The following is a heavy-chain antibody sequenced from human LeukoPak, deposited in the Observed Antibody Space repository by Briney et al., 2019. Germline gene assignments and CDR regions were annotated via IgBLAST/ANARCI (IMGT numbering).Heavy chain of an antibody. CDR1: GFTFSSYA. CDR3: ARDSESWTETGPRFDY. Sequence: GGSLRLSCAASGFTFSSYAMHWVRQAPGKGLEWVANINQDGSAQYYVDSVKGQFTISRDNAKNSLHLQMNSLRVEDTAVYYCARDSESWTETGPRFDYWGQGTLVTVSS. J-gene: IGHJ4*02. CDR2: INQDGSAQ. V-gene: IGHV3-7*01. D-gene: IGHD3-9*01.